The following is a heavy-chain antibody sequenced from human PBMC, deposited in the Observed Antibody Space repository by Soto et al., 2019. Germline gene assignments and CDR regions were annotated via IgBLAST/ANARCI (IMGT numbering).Heavy chain of an antibody. Sequence: GESQKISCKGSGYSFTSYWISWVRQMPGKGLEWMGRSDPSDSYTNYSPSFQGHVTISADKSISTAYLQWSSLKASDTAMYYCARPDDSSGYPFDYWGQGTLVTVSS. CDR2: SDPSDSYT. D-gene: IGHD3-22*01. CDR3: ARPDDSSGYPFDY. CDR1: GYSFTSYW. V-gene: IGHV5-10-1*01. J-gene: IGHJ4*02.